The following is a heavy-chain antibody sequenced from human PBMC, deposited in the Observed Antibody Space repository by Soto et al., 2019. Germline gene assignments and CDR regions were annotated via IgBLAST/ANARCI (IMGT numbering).Heavy chain of an antibody. Sequence: TSETLSLTCTFSGGYISSSYYWGWIRQPPGKGLEWIGSIYYSGSTYYNPSLKSRVTISVDTSKNQFSLKLSSVTAADTAVYYCASLYGAYSSSSQEALSYYYGMDVWGQGTTVTVSS. D-gene: IGHD6-13*01. CDR3: ASLYGAYSSSSQEALSYYYGMDV. V-gene: IGHV4-39*01. CDR1: GGYISSSYY. CDR2: IYYSGST. J-gene: IGHJ6*02.